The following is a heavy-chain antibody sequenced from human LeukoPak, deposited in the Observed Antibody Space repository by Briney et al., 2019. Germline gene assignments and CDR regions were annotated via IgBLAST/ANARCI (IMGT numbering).Heavy chain of an antibody. CDR2: IYTSGST. CDR1: GGSISSYY. J-gene: IGHJ4*02. D-gene: IGHD6-13*01. V-gene: IGHV4-4*09. CDR3: ARAPTYSSSWYYFDY. Sequence: SETLSLTCTVSGGSISSYYWSGIRQPPGRGLEWIGYIYTSGSTNYNPSLKSRVTISVDTSKNQFSLKLSSVTAADTAVYYCARAPTYSSSWYYFDYWGQGTLVTVSS.